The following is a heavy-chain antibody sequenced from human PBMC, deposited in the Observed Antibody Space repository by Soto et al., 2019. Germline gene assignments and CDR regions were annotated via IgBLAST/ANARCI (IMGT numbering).Heavy chain of an antibody. J-gene: IGHJ6*02. Sequence: VASVKVSCKASGYTFTSYAMHWVRQAPGQRLEWMGWINAGNGNTKYSQKFQGRVTITRDTSASTAYMELSSLRVEDTAVYYCARDMEQLVVYYYYGLDVWGQGTTVTVSS. D-gene: IGHD6-13*01. CDR1: GYTFTSYA. CDR3: ARDMEQLVVYYYYGLDV. V-gene: IGHV1-3*01. CDR2: INAGNGNT.